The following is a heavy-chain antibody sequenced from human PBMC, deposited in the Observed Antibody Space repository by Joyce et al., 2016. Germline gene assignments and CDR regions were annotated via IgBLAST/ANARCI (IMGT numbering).Heavy chain of an antibody. D-gene: IGHD5-12*01. CDR1: GGSVSSGTYP. CDR3: ARDKGSGWLSFGY. CDR2: IYHSGSS. J-gene: IGHJ4*02. V-gene: IGHV4-61*01. Sequence: QVQLQESGPGLVKPSETLSLSCTVTGGSVSSGTYPWSWIRPPPGKGLEWIGYIYHSGSSRYNPSLKSRATMSVDTSKNQFSLKVTSVTAADTAVYYCARDKGSGWLSFGYWGQGILVTVSS.